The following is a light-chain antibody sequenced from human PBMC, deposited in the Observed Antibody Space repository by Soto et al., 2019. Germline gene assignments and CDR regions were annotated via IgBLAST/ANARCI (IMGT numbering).Light chain of an antibody. J-gene: IGKJ5*01. Sequence: IQMPQSPSSLSASVGDRVTITCRASQGISNYLAWYQQKPGKVPKLLIYAASTLQPGVPSRFSGSGSGTDFTLSINSLQPEDFATYYCQNYDSAPITFGQGTRLEN. CDR1: QGISNY. V-gene: IGKV1-27*01. CDR2: AAS. CDR3: QNYDSAPIT.